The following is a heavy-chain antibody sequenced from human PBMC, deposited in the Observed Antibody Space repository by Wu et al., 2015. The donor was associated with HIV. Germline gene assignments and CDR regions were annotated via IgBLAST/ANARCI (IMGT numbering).Heavy chain of an antibody. CDR2: ISAYNGHT. Sequence: QVQLVQSGAEVKKPGASVKVSCKTSGFVFITYGIGWVRQAPGQGLEWMGWISAYNGHTNYAQKFQDRITMTTDTSTSTAYMELRSLRSDDTAVYYCALSTAAQDAFDIWGQGTMVTVSS. CDR1: GFVFITYG. V-gene: IGHV1-18*04. D-gene: IGHD2/OR15-2a*01. J-gene: IGHJ3*02. CDR3: ALSTAAQDAFDI.